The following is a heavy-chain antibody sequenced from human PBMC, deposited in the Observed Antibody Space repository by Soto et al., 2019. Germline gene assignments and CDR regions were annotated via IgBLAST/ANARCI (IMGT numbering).Heavy chain of an antibody. CDR3: VRTRIAFAVSGGLDV. CDR1: GFIFSSFA. D-gene: IGHD3-3*02. CDR2: ITNNGTRT. V-gene: IGHV3-64D*06. Sequence: ETLRLSXSASGFIFSSFAMHWVRQAPGKGLEYVSAITNNGTRTFYEDSVKDRFTVSRDNSKNTLYLHMSRLRPEDTAVYFCVRTRIAFAVSGGLDVWGQGTTVTVSS. J-gene: IGHJ6*02.